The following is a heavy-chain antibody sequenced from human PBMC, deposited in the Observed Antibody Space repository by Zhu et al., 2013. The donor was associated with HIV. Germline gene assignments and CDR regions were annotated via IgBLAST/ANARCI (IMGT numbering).Heavy chain of an antibody. Sequence: QMQLVQSGPEVKKPGTSVKVSCKASGFTFTSSAVQWVRQARGQRLEWIGWIVVGSGNTNYAQKFQERVTITRDMSTSTAYMELSSLRSEDTAVYYCARVTVRGISSRQVAFDIWGQGTMVTVSS. CDR3: ARVTVRGISSRQVAFDI. V-gene: IGHV1-58*01. J-gene: IGHJ3*02. CDR1: GFTFTSSA. D-gene: IGHD6-13*01. CDR2: IVVGSGNT.